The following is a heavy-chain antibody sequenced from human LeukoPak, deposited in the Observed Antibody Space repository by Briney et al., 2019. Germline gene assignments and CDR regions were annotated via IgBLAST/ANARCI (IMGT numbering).Heavy chain of an antibody. Sequence: GGSLRLSCAASGFTFSSYEMNWVRQAPGKGLEWVAVISYDGSNKYYADSVKGRFTISRDNSENTLYLQMNSLRAEDTAVYYCARDGRAVAGNGGVDAFDIWGQGTMVTVSS. V-gene: IGHV3-30-3*01. J-gene: IGHJ3*02. CDR2: ISYDGSNK. CDR1: GFTFSSYE. D-gene: IGHD6-19*01. CDR3: ARDGRAVAGNGGVDAFDI.